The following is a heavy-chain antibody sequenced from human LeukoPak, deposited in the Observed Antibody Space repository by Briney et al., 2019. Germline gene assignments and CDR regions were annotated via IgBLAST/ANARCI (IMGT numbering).Heavy chain of an antibody. J-gene: IGHJ4*02. V-gene: IGHV3-23*01. D-gene: IGHD1-7*01. CDR2: ISGSGGST. CDR1: DYRFTIYT. CDR3: AKVGILGSTRYFDN. Sequence: GGSLRLSCVGSDYRFTIYTMNWFRQGPGKGLEWVSAISGSGGSTYYADSVKGRFTISRDNSKNTLYLQMNSLRVEDTAVYYCAKVGILGSTRYFDNWGQGTLVTVSS.